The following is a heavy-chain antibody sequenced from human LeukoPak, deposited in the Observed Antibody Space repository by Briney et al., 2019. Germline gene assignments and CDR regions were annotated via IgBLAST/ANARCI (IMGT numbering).Heavy chain of an antibody. CDR1: GCTVSSNF. V-gene: IGHV3-53*01. CDR3: ARMRIHHEDYYYYYGMDV. Sequence: GGSLRLSCAASGCTVSSNFMSWVRQAPGKGLECVSVIYSRGGTYYADSVQGRFTISRDASKNTLFLQMNSLRADDTAVYYCARMRIHHEDYYYYYGMDVWGQGTTVTVSS. CDR2: IYSRGGT. J-gene: IGHJ6*02. D-gene: IGHD5-18*01.